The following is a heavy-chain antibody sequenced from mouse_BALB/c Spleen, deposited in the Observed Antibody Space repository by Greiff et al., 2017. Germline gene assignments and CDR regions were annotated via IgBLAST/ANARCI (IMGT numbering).Heavy chain of an antibody. Sequence: EVKLMESGGGLVKPGGSLKLSCAASGFAFSSYDMSWVRQTPEKRLEWVAYISSGGGSTYYPDSVKGRFTISRDNAKNTLYLQMSSLKSEDTAMYYCARRDDYLYYAMDYWGQGTSVTVSS. V-gene: IGHV5-12-1*01. CDR1: GFAFSSYD. CDR2: ISSGGGST. CDR3: ARRDDYLYYAMDY. J-gene: IGHJ4*01. D-gene: IGHD2-4*01.